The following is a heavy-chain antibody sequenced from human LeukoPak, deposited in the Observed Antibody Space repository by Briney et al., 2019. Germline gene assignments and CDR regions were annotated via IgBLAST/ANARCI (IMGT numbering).Heavy chain of an antibody. CDR3: ARDDYGDTCYPWGY. CDR2: VKAGNGDT. Sequence: ASVKVSCKASGYIFTKYVLYWVRLAPAPRPEWMGWVKAGNGDTKYSQNSQDRLTITRDTSANTVYMELSGLTSEDTAVYYCARDDYGDTCYPWGYWGQGTLVTVSS. J-gene: IGHJ4*02. D-gene: IGHD4/OR15-4a*01. CDR1: GYIFTKYV. V-gene: IGHV1-3*01.